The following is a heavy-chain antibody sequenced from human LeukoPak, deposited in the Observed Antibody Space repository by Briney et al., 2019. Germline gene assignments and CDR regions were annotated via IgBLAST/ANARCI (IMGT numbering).Heavy chain of an antibody. CDR2: IYSGGST. D-gene: IGHD2-2*01. J-gene: IGHJ3*02. CDR3: AREGYCSSTSCYLDAFDI. Sequence: GGSLRLSCAASGFTVSSNYMSWVRQAPGKGLEWFSVIYSGGSTYYADSVKGRFTISRDNSKNTLYLQMNSLRAEDTAVYYCAREGYCSSTSCYLDAFDIWGQGTMVTVSS. V-gene: IGHV3-66*01. CDR1: GFTVSSNY.